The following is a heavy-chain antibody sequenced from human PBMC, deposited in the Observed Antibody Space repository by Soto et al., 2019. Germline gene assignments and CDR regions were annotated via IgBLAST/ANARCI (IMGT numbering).Heavy chain of an antibody. J-gene: IGHJ2*01. CDR2: INHSGST. V-gene: IGHV4-34*01. Sequence: QVQLQQWGAGLLKPSETLSLTCAVYGGSFSGYYWSWIRQPPGKGLEWIGEINHSGSTNYNPSLKSRVTISVDTSKNQFSLKLSSVTAADTAVYYCARGRGSVTTGMVDLWGRCTLVTVSS. CDR3: ARGRGSVTTGMVDL. CDR1: GGSFSGYY. D-gene: IGHD4-17*01.